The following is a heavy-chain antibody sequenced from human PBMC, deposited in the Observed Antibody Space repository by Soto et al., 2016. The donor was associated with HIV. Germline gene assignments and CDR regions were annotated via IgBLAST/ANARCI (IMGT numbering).Heavy chain of an antibody. CDR2: IYFSGST. D-gene: IGHD2-8*01. CDR3: ARDLEGNGFSDY. CDR1: GVSTSDYF. J-gene: IGHJ4*02. V-gene: IGHV4-59*01. Sequence: QVQLQESGPGLVKPSETLSLTCTVSGVSTSDYFWSWIRQPPGKGLEWIGYIYFSGSTKYNPSLKSRVTISVDTSKNQFSLKLDSVTAADTAIYYCARDLEGNGFSDYWGQGTLVTVSS.